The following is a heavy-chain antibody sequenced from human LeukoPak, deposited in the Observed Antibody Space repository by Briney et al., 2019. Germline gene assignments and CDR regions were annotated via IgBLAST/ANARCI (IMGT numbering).Heavy chain of an antibody. CDR3: ARAGYCSGGSCSDWFDS. Sequence: ASVKVSCKASGYTFTDYYMYWVRQPPGQGLEWMGWISPNSGGTNYAQKFQGRVTLTRDTSISTAYMELSRLTSDDTAVYYCARAGYCSGGSCSDWFDSWGQGTLVTVST. V-gene: IGHV1-2*02. CDR2: ISPNSGGT. J-gene: IGHJ5*01. CDR1: GYTFTDYY. D-gene: IGHD2-15*01.